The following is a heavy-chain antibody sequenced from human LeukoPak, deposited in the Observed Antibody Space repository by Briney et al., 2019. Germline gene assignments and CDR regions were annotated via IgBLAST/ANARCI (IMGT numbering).Heavy chain of an antibody. V-gene: IGHV4-59*01. Sequence: SETLSLTCTVSGGSISSYYWSWIRQPPGKGLEWIGHMDYSENTNYNPSLKSRVTISVDTSKNQFSLKLTSVTAADTAVYYCARQNIVATEFFDYWGQGTLVTVSS. CDR1: GGSISSYY. CDR3: ARQNIVATEFFDY. J-gene: IGHJ4*02. CDR2: MDYSENT. D-gene: IGHD5-12*01.